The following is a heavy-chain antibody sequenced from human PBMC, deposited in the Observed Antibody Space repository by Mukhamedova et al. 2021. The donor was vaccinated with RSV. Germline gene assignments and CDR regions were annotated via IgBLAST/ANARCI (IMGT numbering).Heavy chain of an antibody. CDR2: INPSDGVT. Sequence: NSYIHWMRQAPGQGFEWMGLINPSDGVTTDAQNFQGRITLTRDTSTSTVYMELSSLTSDDTALYYCAKGGPFSSTWSPFDYWGQG. CDR1: NSY. D-gene: IGHD6-13*01. J-gene: IGHJ4*02. CDR3: AKGGPFSSTWSPFDY. V-gene: IGHV1-46*01.